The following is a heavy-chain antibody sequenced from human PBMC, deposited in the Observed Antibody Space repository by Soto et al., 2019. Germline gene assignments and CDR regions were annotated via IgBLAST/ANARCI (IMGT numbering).Heavy chain of an antibody. Sequence: GESLKISCKGSGYSFTSYWIGWVRQMPGKGLEWMGIIYPGDSDTRYSPSFQGQVTISADKSISTAYLQRSSLKASDTAMYYCVKHYYDSSGPGAYYYYGMDVWGQGTTVTV. CDR2: IYPGDSDT. CDR3: VKHYYDSSGPGAYYYYGMDV. D-gene: IGHD3-22*01. CDR1: GYSFTSYW. J-gene: IGHJ6*02. V-gene: IGHV5-51*01.